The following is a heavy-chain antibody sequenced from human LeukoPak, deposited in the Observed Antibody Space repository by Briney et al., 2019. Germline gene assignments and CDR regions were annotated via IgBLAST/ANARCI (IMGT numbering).Heavy chain of an antibody. CDR3: ARHDLRGNRRFAS. Sequence: SETLSFTCTVSGASISSSSYYWGWIRQPPGKGLEWIGSIYYSGSTYYNPSLKSRLTISVDTSKNQFSLKLSSVTAADTAMYYCARHDLRGNRRFASWGQGTLVTVSS. CDR1: GASISSSSYY. J-gene: IGHJ4*02. V-gene: IGHV4-39*01. CDR2: IYYSGST. D-gene: IGHD1/OR15-1a*01.